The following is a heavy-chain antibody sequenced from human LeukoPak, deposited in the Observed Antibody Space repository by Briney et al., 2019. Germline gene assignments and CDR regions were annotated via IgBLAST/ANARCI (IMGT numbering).Heavy chain of an antibody. CDR1: GGSISSSNW. J-gene: IGHJ4*02. V-gene: IGHV4-4*02. Sequence: SGTLSLTCAVSGGSISSSNWWSWVRQPPGKELEWIGEIYHSGSTNYNPSLKSRVTISVDKSKNQFSLKLSSVTAADTAVYYCARQNLNSSLYSFDYWGQGTLVTVSS. CDR2: IYHSGST. CDR3: ARQNLNSSLYSFDY. D-gene: IGHD3-16*02.